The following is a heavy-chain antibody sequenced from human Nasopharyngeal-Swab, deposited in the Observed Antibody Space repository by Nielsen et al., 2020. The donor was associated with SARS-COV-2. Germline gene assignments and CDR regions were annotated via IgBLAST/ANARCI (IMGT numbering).Heavy chain of an antibody. D-gene: IGHD6-19*01. V-gene: IGHV4-34*01. Sequence: SETLSLTCAVYGGSFSGYYWSWIRQPPGKGLEWIGEINHSGSTNYNPSLKSRVTISVDTSKNQFSLKLSSVTAADTAVYYCARMTPLAVAGGSWFDPWGQGTLATVSS. J-gene: IGHJ5*02. CDR3: ARMTPLAVAGGSWFDP. CDR1: GGSFSGYY. CDR2: INHSGST.